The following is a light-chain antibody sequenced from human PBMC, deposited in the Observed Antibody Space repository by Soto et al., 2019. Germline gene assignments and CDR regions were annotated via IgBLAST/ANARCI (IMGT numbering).Light chain of an antibody. V-gene: IGKV3-15*01. CDR1: QSVSSD. J-gene: IGKJ5*01. CDR2: GAS. CDR3: QQYNNWPPIT. Sequence: EVVMTQSPATLSVSPGERATLSCRASQSVSSDLAWYHQKPGQAPRLLIYGASTRATGIPARFSGSGSGTEFTLIISSLQSEDFAVYYCQQYNNWPPITFGQGTRLEIK.